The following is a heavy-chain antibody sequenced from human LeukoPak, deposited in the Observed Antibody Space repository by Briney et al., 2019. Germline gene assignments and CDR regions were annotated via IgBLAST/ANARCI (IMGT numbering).Heavy chain of an antibody. Sequence: PSETLSLTCTVSRYSVSSGYYWGWIRQPPGKGLEWIGSMYHSGDTYYNPSLKSRVTISVDTSKNQLSLKLSSVTAADTAVYYCARSKAHLSTSWYGTWFDPWGQGTLVTVSS. CDR3: ARSKAHLSTSWYGTWFDP. D-gene: IGHD2-2*01. CDR1: RYSVSSGYY. J-gene: IGHJ5*02. CDR2: MYHSGDT. V-gene: IGHV4-38-2*02.